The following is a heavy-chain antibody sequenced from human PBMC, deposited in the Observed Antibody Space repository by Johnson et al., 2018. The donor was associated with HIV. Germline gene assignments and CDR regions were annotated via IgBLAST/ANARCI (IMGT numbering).Heavy chain of an antibody. CDR3: AGEGVSGGYSDALDL. J-gene: IGHJ3*01. CDR1: GFTFSSYA. CDR2: ISSNGGST. V-gene: IGHV3-64*01. D-gene: IGHD1-26*01. Sequence: VQLVESGGGLVQPGGSLRLSCAASGFTFSSYAMHWVRQAPGKGLEYVSAISSNGGSTYYANSVKGRFTISRDNSKNTLFLQMDSLRADDTAVYYCAGEGVSGGYSDALDLWGKGTMVTVS.